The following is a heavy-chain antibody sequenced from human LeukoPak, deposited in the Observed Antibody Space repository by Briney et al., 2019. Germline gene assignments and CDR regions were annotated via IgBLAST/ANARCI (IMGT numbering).Heavy chain of an antibody. Sequence: GGSLRLSCAASGFTFNYYSMNWVRQAPGKGLEWVSSISSISNYIYYADSVKGRFTISRDNAKSSLYLQMNSLRAEDTAVYYCARDWGNWDFDFWGQGTLVTVSS. D-gene: IGHD1-1*01. CDR2: ISSISNYI. V-gene: IGHV3-21*01. CDR3: ARDWGNWDFDF. J-gene: IGHJ4*02. CDR1: GFTFNYYS.